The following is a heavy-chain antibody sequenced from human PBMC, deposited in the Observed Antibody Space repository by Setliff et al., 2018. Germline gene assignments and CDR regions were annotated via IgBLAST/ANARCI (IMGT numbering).Heavy chain of an antibody. J-gene: IGHJ4*02. Sequence: SETLSLTCTVSGGSMTSHYWSWIRQSPWKGLEWIGYVHYSGDSNYNPSLKSRVTMSVDTSKNQFSLNLRSVTAADTAVYYCARQPSSGSYYNPRPYYFDYWGQGTLVTVSS. CDR3: ARQPSSGSYYNPRPYYFDY. V-gene: IGHV4-59*11. CDR2: VHYSGDS. D-gene: IGHD3-10*01. CDR1: GGSMTSHY.